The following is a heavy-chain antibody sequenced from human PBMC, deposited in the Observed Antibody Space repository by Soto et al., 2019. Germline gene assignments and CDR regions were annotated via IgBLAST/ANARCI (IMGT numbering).Heavy chain of an antibody. V-gene: IGHV4-59*01. Sequence: SETLSLTCTVSAGSISSYYWSWIRQPPGKGLEWIGYIYYSGSTNYNPSLKSRVTISVDTSKNQFSLKLSSVTAADTAVYYCAGSDYSNYYYFDYWGQGTLVTVSS. CDR3: AGSDYSNYYYFDY. CDR1: AGSISSYY. J-gene: IGHJ4*02. D-gene: IGHD4-4*01. CDR2: IYYSGST.